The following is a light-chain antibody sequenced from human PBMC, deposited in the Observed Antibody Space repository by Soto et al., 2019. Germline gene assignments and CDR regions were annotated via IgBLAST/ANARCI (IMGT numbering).Light chain of an antibody. CDR3: QQSKSFPLT. J-gene: IGKJ4*01. CDR2: IAS. Sequence: DSRMPPYPSTLSSTVGDRVPITCRASQSISSWLAWYQQKPGKAPKVLIYIASRLQSGVPSRFSGSRSGTDFSLTISSLQPEDFATYYCQQSKSFPLTSCGGTKVDIK. V-gene: IGKV1-5*01. CDR1: QSISSW.